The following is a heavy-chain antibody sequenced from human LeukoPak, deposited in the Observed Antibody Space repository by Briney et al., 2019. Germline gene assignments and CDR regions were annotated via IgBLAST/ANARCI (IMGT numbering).Heavy chain of an antibody. CDR3: AVEASAMDV. V-gene: IGHV3-48*03. CDR2: ISSGGSTI. J-gene: IGHJ6*02. CDR1: GFTFSSYE. Sequence: PGGSLRLSCVASGFTFSSYEMNWVRQAAGKGLEWVSYISSGGSTIYYADSVKGRFTISRDNAKNSLYLQMNSLRPEDTALYYCAVEASAMDVWGQGTTVTVSS.